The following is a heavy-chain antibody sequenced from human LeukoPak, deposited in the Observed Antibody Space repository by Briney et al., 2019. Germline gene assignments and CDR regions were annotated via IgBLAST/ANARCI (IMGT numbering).Heavy chain of an antibody. CDR2: ISYDGSNK. V-gene: IGHV3-30*04. CDR1: GFTFSSYA. CDR3: AREDYGDYLGY. D-gene: IGHD4-17*01. J-gene: IGHJ4*02. Sequence: GGSLRLSCAASGFTFSSYAMHWVRQAPGKGLEWVAVISYDGSNKYYADSVKGRSTISRDNSKNTLYLQMNSLRAEDTAVYYCAREDYGDYLGYWGQGTLVTVSS.